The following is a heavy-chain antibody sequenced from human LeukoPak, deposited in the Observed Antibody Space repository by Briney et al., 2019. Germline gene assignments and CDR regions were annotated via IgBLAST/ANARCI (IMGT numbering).Heavy chain of an antibody. V-gene: IGHV4-59*12. CDR2: IYYSGST. CDR1: GGSIRNYY. Sequence: SETLSLTCSVSGGSIRNYYWSWIRQPPGKGLEWIGYIYYSGSTNYNPSLKSRLTISVDTSKNQFSLMLSSVTAADTAVYYCARDRVGATPGYYYYGMDVWGQGTTVTVSS. CDR3: ARDRVGATPGYYYYGMDV. J-gene: IGHJ6*02. D-gene: IGHD1-26*01.